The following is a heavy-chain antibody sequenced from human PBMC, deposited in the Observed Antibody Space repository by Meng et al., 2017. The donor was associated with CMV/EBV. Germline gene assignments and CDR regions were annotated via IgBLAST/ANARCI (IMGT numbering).Heavy chain of an antibody. D-gene: IGHD3-3*01. CDR1: GDCVSSNSAA. Sequence: LRLSCAISGDCVSSNSAAWNWIRQSPSRGLEWLGRTYYRSKWYNDYAVSVKSRITINPDTSKNQFSLQLNSVTPEDTAVYYCARDSHDFWSRGAFDIWGQGTMVTVSS. J-gene: IGHJ3*02. V-gene: IGHV6-1*01. CDR2: TYYRSKWYN. CDR3: ARDSHDFWSRGAFDI.